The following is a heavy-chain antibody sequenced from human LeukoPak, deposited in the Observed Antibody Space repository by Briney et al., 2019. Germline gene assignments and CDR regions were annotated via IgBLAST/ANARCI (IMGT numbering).Heavy chain of an antibody. D-gene: IGHD2-15*01. Sequence: SETLSLTCTVSGGSISSYYWSWIRQPPGKGLEWIGYIYYSGSTNYNPSLKSRVTISIDTSKNQFSLKLSSVTAADTAVYYCAAQSGALNGFDPWGQGTLVTVSS. CDR1: GGSISSYY. J-gene: IGHJ5*02. CDR3: AAQSGALNGFDP. CDR2: IYYSGST. V-gene: IGHV4-59*01.